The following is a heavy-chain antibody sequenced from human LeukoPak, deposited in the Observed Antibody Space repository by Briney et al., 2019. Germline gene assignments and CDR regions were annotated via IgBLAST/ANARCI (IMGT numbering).Heavy chain of an antibody. Sequence: SETLSLTCAVYGGSFSGYYWSWIRRPPGKGLEWIGEINHSGSTNYNPSLKSRVTISVDTSKNQFSLKLSSVTAADTAVYYCARGSSSSLDYFDYWGQGTLVTVSS. D-gene: IGHD6-13*01. CDR1: GGSFSGYY. V-gene: IGHV4-34*01. CDR3: ARGSSSSLDYFDY. J-gene: IGHJ4*02. CDR2: INHSGST.